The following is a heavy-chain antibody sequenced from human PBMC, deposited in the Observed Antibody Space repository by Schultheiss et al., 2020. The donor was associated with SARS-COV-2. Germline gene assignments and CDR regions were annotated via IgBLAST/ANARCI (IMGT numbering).Heavy chain of an antibody. CDR2: IYHSGST. CDR3: ARVGFIGMT. D-gene: IGHD1-26*01. Sequence: LRLSCTVSGGSISSGGYYWSWIRQHPGKGLEWIGYIYHSGSTYYNPSLKSRVTISVDRSKNQFSLKLSSVTAADTAVYYCARVGFIGMTWGQGTLVTVSS. CDR1: GGSISSGGYY. J-gene: IGHJ4*02. V-gene: IGHV4-30-2*01.